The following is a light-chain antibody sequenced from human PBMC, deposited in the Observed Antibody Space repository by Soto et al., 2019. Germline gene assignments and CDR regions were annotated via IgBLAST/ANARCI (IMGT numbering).Light chain of an antibody. V-gene: IGKV2-28*01. CDR3: MQALQTPG. Sequence: DIVMTQSPLSLPVTPGEPASISCRSSQSLLHSNVYNYLDWYLQKPGQSPQLLIYLGSNRASGVPDRFSGSGSGTDFTLKISRVEAEDVGVYYCMQALQTPGFGQGTKLEIK. CDR2: LGS. J-gene: IGKJ2*03. CDR1: QSLLHSNVYNY.